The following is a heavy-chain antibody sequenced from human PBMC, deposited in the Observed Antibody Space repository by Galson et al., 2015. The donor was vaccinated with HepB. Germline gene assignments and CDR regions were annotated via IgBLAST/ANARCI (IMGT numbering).Heavy chain of an antibody. CDR2: ISWNSGSI. V-gene: IGHV3-9*01. CDR1: GFTFDDYA. Sequence: SLRLSCAASGFTFDDYAMHWVRQAPGKGLEWVSGISWNSGSIGYADSVKGRFTISRDNAKNSLYLQMNSLRAEDTALYYCAKDKGVDRGYFDYWGQGTLVTVSS. CDR3: AKDKGVDRGYFDY. J-gene: IGHJ4*02. D-gene: IGHD3-16*01.